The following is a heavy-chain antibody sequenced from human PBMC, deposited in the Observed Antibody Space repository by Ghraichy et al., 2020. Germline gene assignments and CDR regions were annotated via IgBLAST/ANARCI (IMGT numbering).Heavy chain of an antibody. CDR2: IYYSGST. CDR1: GDSISSSSYY. J-gene: IGHJ5*02. D-gene: IGHD3-3*01. V-gene: IGHV4-39*01. CDR3: ARQEGLRSSLRVYNWFDP. Sequence: SETLSLTCTVSGDSISSSSYYWGWIRQPPGKGLEWIGSIYYSGSTYYNPSLKSRVTISVDTSKNQFSLKLNSVTAADTAVYYCARQEGLRSSLRVYNWFDPWGQGTLVTVSS.